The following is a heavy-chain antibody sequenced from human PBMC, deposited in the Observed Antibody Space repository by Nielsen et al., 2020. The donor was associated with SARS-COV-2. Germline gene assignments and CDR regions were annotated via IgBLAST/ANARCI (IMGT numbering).Heavy chain of an antibody. CDR3: ARGGSSLGANLEDP. CDR2: MSPNSGNT. CDR1: GYTFINHD. D-gene: IGHD3-10*01. Sequence: VKVSCKASGYTFINHDINWVRQSTGQGLEWMGWMSPNSGNTGYAQKFQGRVTMTRNTSTSTAYLELSSLRSEDTAVYYCARGGSSLGANLEDPWGQGTLVTVSS. J-gene: IGHJ5*02. V-gene: IGHV1-8*01.